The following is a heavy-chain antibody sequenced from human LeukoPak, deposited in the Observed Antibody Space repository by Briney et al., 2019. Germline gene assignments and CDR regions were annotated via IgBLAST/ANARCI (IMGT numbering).Heavy chain of an antibody. CDR1: GYTFTSYY. D-gene: IGHD6-13*01. CDR2: INPSGGST. J-gene: IGHJ5*02. V-gene: IGHV1-46*01. Sequence: ASVKVSCKASGYTFTSYYMHWVRQAPGQGLEWMGIINPSGGSTSYAQKFQGRVTMTRDMSTSTVYMELSSLRSEDTAVYYCARDYPKRYSSSSNWFDPWGQGTLVTVSS. CDR3: ARDYPKRYSSSSNWFDP.